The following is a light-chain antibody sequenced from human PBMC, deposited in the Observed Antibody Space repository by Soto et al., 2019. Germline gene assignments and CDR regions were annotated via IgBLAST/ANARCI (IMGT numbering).Light chain of an antibody. CDR3: SSYTSSSTLEWV. CDR1: SSDVGGYNY. J-gene: IGLJ3*02. CDR2: EVS. V-gene: IGLV2-14*01. Sequence: QSALTQPASVSGSPGQSITISCTGTSSDVGGYNYVSWYQQHPGKAPKLMIYEVSNRPSGVSNRFSGSKSGNTASLTISGLQAEDEADYYRSSYTSSSTLEWVFGGGTKLTVL.